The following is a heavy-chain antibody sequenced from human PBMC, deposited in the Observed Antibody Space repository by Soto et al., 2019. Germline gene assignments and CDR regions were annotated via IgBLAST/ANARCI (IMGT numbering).Heavy chain of an antibody. CDR1: GGSISSYY. CDR3: ASMIGDPVLSFDS. V-gene: IGHV4-59*01. D-gene: IGHD3-10*02. CDR2: IFYSGST. J-gene: IGHJ4*02. Sequence: QVQLQESGPGLVKPSETLSLICTVSGGSISSYYWSWIRQPPGKGLEWIGFIFYSGSTSYSPSLKSRVTISIDTSENQFSLKLSSVTAADTAVYYCASMIGDPVLSFDSWGQGTLVAVSS.